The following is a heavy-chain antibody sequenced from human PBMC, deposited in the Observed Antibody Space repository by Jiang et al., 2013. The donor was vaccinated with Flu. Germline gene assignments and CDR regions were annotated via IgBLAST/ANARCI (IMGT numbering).Heavy chain of an antibody. Sequence: KPTQTLTLTCTVSGLSLSNARMGVSWIRQPPGKALEWLAHIFSNDAKSYSTSLKSRLTISKDTSKSQVVLTMTNMDPVDTATYYCARIRDSSGYYYTDAFDIWGQGTMVTVSS. CDR3: ARIRDSSGYYYTDAFDI. CDR2: IFSNDAK. V-gene: IGHV2-26*02. CDR1: GLSLSNARMG. D-gene: IGHD3-22*01. J-gene: IGHJ3*02.